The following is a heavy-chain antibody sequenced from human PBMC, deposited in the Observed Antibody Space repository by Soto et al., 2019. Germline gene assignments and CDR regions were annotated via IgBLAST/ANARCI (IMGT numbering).Heavy chain of an antibody. CDR3: ARRSNWNSAAPDY. J-gene: IGHJ4*02. CDR2: IIPIFGTA. Sequence: AASVKVSCKASGGTFSSYAISWVRQAPGQGLEWMGGIIPIFGTANYAQKFQGHVTISADESINTAYLRWSSLKASDTAMYYCARRSNWNSAAPDYWGQGTLVTVSS. CDR1: GGTFSSYA. D-gene: IGHD1-20*01. V-gene: IGHV1-69*13.